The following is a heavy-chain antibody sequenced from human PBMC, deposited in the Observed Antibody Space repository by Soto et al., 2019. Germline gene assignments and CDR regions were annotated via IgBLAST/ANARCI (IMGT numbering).Heavy chain of an antibody. CDR2: IKQDGSDK. CDR3: ARDQSSSWYFRFDP. Sequence: VGSLRLSCAASGFTFSSYWMSWVRQAPGKGLEWVANIKQDGSDKYYVDSVKGRFTISRDNAKNSLYLQMNSLRAEDTAVYYCARDQSSSWYFRFDPWGQGTLVTVSS. J-gene: IGHJ5*02. CDR1: GFTFSSYW. V-gene: IGHV3-7*03. D-gene: IGHD6-13*01.